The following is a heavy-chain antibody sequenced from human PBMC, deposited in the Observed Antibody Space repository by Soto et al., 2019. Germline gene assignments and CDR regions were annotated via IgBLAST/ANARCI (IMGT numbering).Heavy chain of an antibody. J-gene: IGHJ4*02. D-gene: IGHD3-10*02. V-gene: IGHV6-1*01. Sequence: SQTLSLTCAICGDSVSSKSATWNLIRQFPSRGLEWLGRTYYRSKWHNEYAVSVKSRITINPDTSKNQFSLQLNSVTPEDTAVYYCANMDDVWGQGTLVTVSS. CDR2: TYYRSKWHN. CDR3: ANMDDV. CDR1: GDSVSSKSAT.